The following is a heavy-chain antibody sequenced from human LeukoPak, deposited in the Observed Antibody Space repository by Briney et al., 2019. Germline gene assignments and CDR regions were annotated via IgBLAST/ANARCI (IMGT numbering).Heavy chain of an antibody. Sequence: GGSLRLSCAASGFTFSSYAMSWVRQAPGKGLEWVSAISGSGGSTYYADSVKGRFTISRDNSKNTLYLQMNSLRAEDTAVYYCAKWGYCSSTSCHMNTLSYWGQGTLVTVSS. CDR3: AKWGYCSSTSCHMNTLSY. J-gene: IGHJ4*02. CDR1: GFTFSSYA. V-gene: IGHV3-23*01. D-gene: IGHD2-2*02. CDR2: ISGSGGST.